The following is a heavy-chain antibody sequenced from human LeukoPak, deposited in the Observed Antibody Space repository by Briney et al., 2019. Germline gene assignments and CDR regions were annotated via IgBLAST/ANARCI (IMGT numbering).Heavy chain of an antibody. Sequence: GGSLRLSCAASGFTFNSYAMQWVRQAPGKGLEYVSVIDSIGDSTYYADSVRGRFTISRDNSKNTVHLQMDSLRAEDTAVYYCARDRPIIGAFDIWGQGTMVTVSS. CDR3: ARDRPIIGAFDI. CDR1: GFTFNSYA. J-gene: IGHJ3*02. CDR2: IDSIGDST. V-gene: IGHV3-64*02.